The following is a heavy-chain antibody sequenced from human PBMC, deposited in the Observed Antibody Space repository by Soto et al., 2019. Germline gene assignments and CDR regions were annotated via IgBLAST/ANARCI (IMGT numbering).Heavy chain of an antibody. V-gene: IGHV4-31*03. CDR1: GGSISGGGGYY. J-gene: IGHJ4*02. CDR2: IYYSGST. D-gene: IGHD6-6*01. Sequence: QVHLQESDPGLVKASQTLSLTCTVSGGSISGGGGYYWSWIRQHPGKGLEWIGYIYYSGSTYYNPSLKSRATISVDTSENQFSLKLSSVTAADTAVYYCARRASSGRDPFYFDYWGQGTLVAVSS. CDR3: ARRASSGRDPFYFDY.